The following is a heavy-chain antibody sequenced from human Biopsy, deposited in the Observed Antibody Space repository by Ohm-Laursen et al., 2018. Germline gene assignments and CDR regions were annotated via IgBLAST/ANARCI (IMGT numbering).Heavy chain of an antibody. CDR3: ARARIKTSGVLIPETYYFDS. D-gene: IGHD3-3*01. V-gene: IGHV4-59*01. J-gene: IGHJ4*02. CDR2: FYYSGST. Sequence: LETLSLTCNVSGDSISIYYWSWIRQPPGKGLEWIGNFYYSGSTNYNPSLKSRITMSLDRSKSQVSLRMNSVTAADTAVYYCARARIKTSGVLIPETYYFDSWGQGTLVTVSS. CDR1: GDSISIYY.